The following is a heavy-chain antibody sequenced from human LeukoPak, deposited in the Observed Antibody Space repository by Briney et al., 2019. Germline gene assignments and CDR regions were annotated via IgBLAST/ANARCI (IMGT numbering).Heavy chain of an antibody. Sequence: GGSLRLSCSASGLTLSGYWMHWVRQIPGKGLVWVSRIDSDGSGTSYAGSVKGRFTISRDDVKNMLYLQMNSLRVEDTGLYYCSTVEHFWGQGTLVTVSS. CDR3: STVEHF. CDR2: IDSDGSGT. J-gene: IGHJ4*02. D-gene: IGHD1/OR15-1a*01. V-gene: IGHV3-74*01. CDR1: GLTLSGYW.